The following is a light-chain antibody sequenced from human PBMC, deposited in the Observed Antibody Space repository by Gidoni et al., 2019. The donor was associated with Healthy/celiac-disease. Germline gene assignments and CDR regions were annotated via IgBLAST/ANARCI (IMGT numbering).Light chain of an antibody. J-gene: IGLJ2*01. CDR3: CSYAGSYTLV. CDR1: SSDVGGYNY. CDR2: DVS. Sequence: QSALTQPRSVSGSPGQSVTISSTGTSSDVGGYNYVSWYQQPPGKAPKLMIYDVSKRPSGVPYRFSGSKSGNTASLTISGLQAEDEADYYCCSYAGSYTLVFGGGTKLTVL. V-gene: IGLV2-11*01.